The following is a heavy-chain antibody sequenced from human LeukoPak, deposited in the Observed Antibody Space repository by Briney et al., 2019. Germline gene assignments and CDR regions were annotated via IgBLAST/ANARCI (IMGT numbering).Heavy chain of an antibody. V-gene: IGHV4-61*02. CDR2: IYTSGST. D-gene: IGHD5-12*01. Sequence: PSQTLSLTCTVSGGSISSGNYYWTWIRQPAGKGLELIGRIYTSGSTSYNPSLKSRVTISVDTSKNQFSLKLNSVTAADTAVYYCARVSGYDWESFYGYWGQGTLVTVSS. CDR3: ARVSGYDWESFYGY. CDR1: GGSISSGNYY. J-gene: IGHJ4*02.